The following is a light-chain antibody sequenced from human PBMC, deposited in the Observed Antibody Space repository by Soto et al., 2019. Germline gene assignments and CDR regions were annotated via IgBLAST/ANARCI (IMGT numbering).Light chain of an antibody. CDR2: EAS. Sequence: QSVLTQPASVSGSAGQSITISCTGTSSDVGSYNLVSWYQQHPGKTPKLMIYEASTRPSGVSNRFSGSKSGNTASLTISGPQSKEEANYYLCSYASSSTRYLFGTGTKVT. CDR1: SSDVGSYNL. V-gene: IGLV2-23*01. J-gene: IGLJ1*01. CDR3: CSYASSSTRYL.